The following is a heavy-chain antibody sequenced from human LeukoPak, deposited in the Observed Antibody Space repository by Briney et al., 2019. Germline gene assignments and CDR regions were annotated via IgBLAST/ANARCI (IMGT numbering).Heavy chain of an antibody. V-gene: IGHV1-18*01. J-gene: IGHJ4*02. CDR3: ARVSITMIVAFDY. Sequence: ASVKASCKASGYTFTSYGISWVRQAPGQGLEWMGWISAYNGNTNYAQKLQGRVSMTTDTSTSTAYMELRSLGSDDTAVYYCARVSITMIVAFDYWGQGTLVTVSS. CDR1: GYTFTSYG. D-gene: IGHD3-22*01. CDR2: ISAYNGNT.